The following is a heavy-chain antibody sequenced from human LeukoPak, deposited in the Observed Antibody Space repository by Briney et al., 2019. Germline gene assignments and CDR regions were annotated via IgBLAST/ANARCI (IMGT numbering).Heavy chain of an antibody. J-gene: IGHJ4*02. V-gene: IGHV3-30-3*01. CDR2: ISYDGSNK. CDR3: ARGGWEEIQLMSPDGGYFYY. Sequence: GGSLRLSCAASGFTFSSYAMHWVRQAPGKGLEWVAVISYDGSNKYYADSVKGRFTISRDNSKNTLYLQMNSLRAEDTAVYYCARGGWEEIQLMSPDGGYFYYWGQGTLVTVSS. CDR1: GFTFSSYA. D-gene: IGHD5-18*01.